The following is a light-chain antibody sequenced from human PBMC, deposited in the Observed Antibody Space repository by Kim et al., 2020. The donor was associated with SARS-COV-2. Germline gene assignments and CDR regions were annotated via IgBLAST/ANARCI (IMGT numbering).Light chain of an antibody. V-gene: IGKV3-15*01. Sequence: SPGEKATLSCRASQSVSSNLAWYQQKPGQAPRLLIYGASTRATGIPARFSGSGSGTEFTLTISSLQSEDFAVYYCQQYNNWPPITFGQGTRLEIK. CDR2: GAS. CDR1: QSVSSN. CDR3: QQYNNWPPIT. J-gene: IGKJ5*01.